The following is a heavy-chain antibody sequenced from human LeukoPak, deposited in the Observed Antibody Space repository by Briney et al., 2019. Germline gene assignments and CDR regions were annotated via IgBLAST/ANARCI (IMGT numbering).Heavy chain of an antibody. CDR1: GYSISSGYY. J-gene: IGHJ4*02. D-gene: IGHD3-10*01. V-gene: IGHV4-38-2*02. CDR3: ARGVDYYGV. Sequence: SETLSLTCTVSGYSISSGYYWGWIRQPSGKGLEWIGSIYHSGSTYYNPSLKSRVTISVDTSKKQFSLKLSSVTAADTAVYYCARGVDYYGVWGQGTLVTVSS. CDR2: IYHSGST.